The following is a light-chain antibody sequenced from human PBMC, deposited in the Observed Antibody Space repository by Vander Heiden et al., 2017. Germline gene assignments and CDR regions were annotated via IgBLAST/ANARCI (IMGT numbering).Light chain of an antibody. CDR1: QSLLARYGKNY. Sequence: DIVMTQSPLSLPVTPGESASNPCRSSQSLLARYGKNYLDWYLVKPGQLPQLLIYLGSNRASGVPDRFSGSGSGTDFTLKISRVEADDVGLYYCMQAQQTPRTFGQGTKVEIK. V-gene: IGKV2-28*01. CDR3: MQAQQTPRT. CDR2: LGS. J-gene: IGKJ1*01.